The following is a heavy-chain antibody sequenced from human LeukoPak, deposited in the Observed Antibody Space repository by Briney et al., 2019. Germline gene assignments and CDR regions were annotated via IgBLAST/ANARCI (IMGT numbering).Heavy chain of an antibody. CDR1: GFTFRNYA. D-gene: IGHD6-19*01. V-gene: IGHV3-23*01. CDR2: ITSGGST. J-gene: IGHJ3*01. Sequence: PGGSPRLSCVASGFTFRNYAMTWVRQAPGKGLEWVSIITSGGSTYYADSVKGRFTISRDNSKNTVYLQVNSLRAEDTAVYYCAKQQWLQPYDAFDFWGQGTMVTVSS. CDR3: AKQQWLQPYDAFDF.